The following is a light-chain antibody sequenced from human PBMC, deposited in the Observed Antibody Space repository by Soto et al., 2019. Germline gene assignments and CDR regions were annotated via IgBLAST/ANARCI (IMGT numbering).Light chain of an antibody. J-gene: IGLJ3*02. V-gene: IGLV1-44*01. Sequence: QSVLTQPPSTSATPGQSVTISCSGSSSNVGINTVSWYQQVPGTAPRLLIYTNDQRPSGVPGRFSGSKSGTSASLAIGGLQSEDEADYYCAAWDDSLSGLVFGGGTKLTVL. CDR1: SSNVGINT. CDR2: TND. CDR3: AAWDDSLSGLV.